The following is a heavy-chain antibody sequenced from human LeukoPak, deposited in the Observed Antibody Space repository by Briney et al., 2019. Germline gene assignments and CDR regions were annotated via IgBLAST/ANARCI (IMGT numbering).Heavy chain of an antibody. D-gene: IGHD3-22*01. CDR3: ARRGRGGISGYYFDY. J-gene: IGHJ4*02. V-gene: IGHV4-39*01. CDR2: IYYSGNT. Sequence: SETLSLTCTVSGGSISSSIYYWGWIRQPPGKGLEWIGSIYYSGNTYYTPSLKSRVTISVDTSKNQFSLKLSSVTAADTAVYYSARRGRGGISGYYFDYWGQGTLVTVSS. CDR1: GGSISSSIYY.